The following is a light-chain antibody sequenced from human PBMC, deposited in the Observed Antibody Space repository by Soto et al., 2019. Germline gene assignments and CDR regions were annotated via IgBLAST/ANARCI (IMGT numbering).Light chain of an antibody. Sequence: DIQMTQSPSTLSASVGDRVTITCRASQSVSSWLAWYQQKPGKVPKLLIYKASTLESGVPSRFSGSGSGTAFTLTISSLQPDDFAAYDFQNYNSNPRTFCGGTKVEIK. CDR1: QSVSSW. CDR3: QNYNSNPRT. V-gene: IGKV1-5*03. CDR2: KAS. J-gene: IGKJ4*01.